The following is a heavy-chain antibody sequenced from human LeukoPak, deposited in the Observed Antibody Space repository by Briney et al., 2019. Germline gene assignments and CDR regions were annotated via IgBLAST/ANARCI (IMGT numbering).Heavy chain of an antibody. CDR1: GFTFSNYA. J-gene: IGHJ4*02. V-gene: IGHV3-23*01. CDR2: ISGSGGST. CDR3: AVLYGGNSRRDFDF. Sequence: PGGSLRLSCAASGFTFSNYAMSWVRQAPGKGLEWVSGISGSGGSTYYADSVKGRFTISRDNSKNTLYLQMNRLRAEDTAVYYCAVLYGGNSRRDFDFWGQGTLITVSS. D-gene: IGHD4-23*01.